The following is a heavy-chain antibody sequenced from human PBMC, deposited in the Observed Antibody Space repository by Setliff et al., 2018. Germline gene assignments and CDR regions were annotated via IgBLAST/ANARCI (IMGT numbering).Heavy chain of an antibody. CDR2: ISVYSGNA. V-gene: IGHV1-18*01. Sequence: GASVKVSCKASGYSFSDSAVNWVRQAPGQGLEWVGWISVYSGNAYYAQKLQDRVTLTTYTSPTTAYLELRSLRPDDTAVYYCARLFQGYDYYKKFDSWGQGTLVTVSS. CDR3: ARLFQGYDYYKKFDS. J-gene: IGHJ4*02. D-gene: IGHD3-10*01. CDR1: GYSFSDSA.